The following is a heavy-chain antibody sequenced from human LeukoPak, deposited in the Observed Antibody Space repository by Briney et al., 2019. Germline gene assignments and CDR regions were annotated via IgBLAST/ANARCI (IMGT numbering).Heavy chain of an antibody. CDR2: IRSKAYGGTT. J-gene: IGHJ3*02. D-gene: IGHD2-2*02. V-gene: IGHV3-49*04. Sequence: QPGRSLRLSCTASGFTFGDYAMSWVRQAPGKGLEWVGFIRSKAYGGTTEYAASVKGRFTISRDDSKSIAYLQMNSLKTEDTAVYYCCGYCSSTCCYTGLDAFDMWGQGTMVTVSS. CDR1: GFTFGDYA. CDR3: CGYCSSTCCYTGLDAFDM.